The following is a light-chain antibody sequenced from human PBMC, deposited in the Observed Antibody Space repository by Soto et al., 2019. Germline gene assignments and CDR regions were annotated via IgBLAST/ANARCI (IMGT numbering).Light chain of an antibody. CDR2: EVS. V-gene: IGLV2-18*02. Sequence: QSALTQPPSVPGSPGQSVTISCTGTSSDVGSYNRVSWYQQPPGTAPKLMIYEVSNRPSGVPDRFSGSKSGNTASLTISGLQAEDEADYYCSSYTSSSTLGVFGGGTKVTVL. CDR3: SSYTSSSTLGV. CDR1: SSDVGSYNR. J-gene: IGLJ3*02.